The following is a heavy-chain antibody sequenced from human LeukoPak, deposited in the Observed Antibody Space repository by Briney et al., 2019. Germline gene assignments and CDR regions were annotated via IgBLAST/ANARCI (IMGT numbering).Heavy chain of an antibody. CDR1: GFTVSSNY. D-gene: IGHD3-22*01. J-gene: IGHJ4*02. Sequence: GGSLRLSCAASGFTVSSNYMSWVRQAPGKGLEWVSIIYSGGSTNYADSVKGRFTISRDNSKNTLYLQMNSLRAEDTAVYYCAPDSSGLDWGQGTLVTVSS. CDR3: APDSSGLD. V-gene: IGHV3-66*01. CDR2: IYSGGST.